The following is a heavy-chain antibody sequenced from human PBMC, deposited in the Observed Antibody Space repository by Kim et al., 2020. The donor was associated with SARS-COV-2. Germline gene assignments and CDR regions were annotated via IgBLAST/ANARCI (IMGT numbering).Heavy chain of an antibody. V-gene: IGHV3-30*04. CDR3: ARAGLLWFGEFDY. D-gene: IGHD3-10*01. CDR1: GFTFSNYV. CDR2: ISYDGNNI. J-gene: IGHJ4*02. Sequence: GGSLRLSCAASGFTFSNYVMHWVRQAPGKGLEWVAAISYDGNNIYYADSVKGRFTISRDNSKNTLYVQMNSLRAEDTAVYYCARAGLLWFGEFDYWGQGTLVTVSS.